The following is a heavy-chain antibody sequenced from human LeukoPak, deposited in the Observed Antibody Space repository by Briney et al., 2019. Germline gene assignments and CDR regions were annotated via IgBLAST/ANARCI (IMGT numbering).Heavy chain of an antibody. CDR3: AKKTYMDV. Sequence: GGSLRLSCTASGFSFSVSAMHWVRQVSGKGLEWVGRIRSESNNYATTYVASVKGRFTISRDDAKNTTYLQMNSLKVDDTAIYYCAKKTYMDVWGKGTTVIVSS. CDR2: IRSESNNYAT. J-gene: IGHJ6*03. V-gene: IGHV3-73*01. CDR1: GFSFSVSA.